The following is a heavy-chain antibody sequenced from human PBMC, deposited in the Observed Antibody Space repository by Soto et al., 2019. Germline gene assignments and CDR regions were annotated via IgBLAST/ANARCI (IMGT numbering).Heavy chain of an antibody. CDR1: GGSIRGYS. CDR2: ISNSGST. D-gene: IGHD2-2*01. CDR3: ARDVLGYCTSTSCFYGLDV. V-gene: IGHV4-59*01. J-gene: IGHJ6*02. Sequence: PSETLSLTCTVSGGSIRGYSWSWIRQSPGKGLEYIGYISNSGSTNYNPSLKTRLTISVDTSKNQFSLKLRSLTAADTAVYYCARDVLGYCTSTSCFYGLDVWGQGTTVTVSS.